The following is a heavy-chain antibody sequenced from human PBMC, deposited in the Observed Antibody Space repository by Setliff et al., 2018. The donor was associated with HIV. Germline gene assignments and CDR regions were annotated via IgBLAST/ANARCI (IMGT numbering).Heavy chain of an antibody. V-gene: IGHV3-15*01. CDR3: TADLIDPPAYGLDY. Sequence: GGSLRLSCAASGFMFTSYVMTWVRQAPGKGLEWVSTIKSKADGETTEYAAPVRGRFTISRDESKNTLYMQIDTLKTDDTAVYYCTADLIDPPAYGLDYWGQGTLVTVSS. J-gene: IGHJ4*02. D-gene: IGHD2-21*01. CDR2: IKSKADGETT. CDR1: GFMFTSYV.